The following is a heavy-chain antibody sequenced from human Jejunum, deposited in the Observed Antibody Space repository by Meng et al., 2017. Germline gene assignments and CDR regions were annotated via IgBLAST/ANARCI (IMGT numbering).Heavy chain of an antibody. CDR1: GFPFSIFE. D-gene: IGHD5-18*01. Sequence: GGSLRLSCAASGFPFSIFEMNWVRRAPGKGLEWVSYISGSGSTIYYSDSVKGRFTISRDSSKNTLYLQMNSLTDDDTALYFCAIVRRTYTFGPLDDWGQGTLVTVSS. CDR2: ISGSGSTI. J-gene: IGHJ4*02. V-gene: IGHV3-48*03. CDR3: AIVRRTYTFGPLDD.